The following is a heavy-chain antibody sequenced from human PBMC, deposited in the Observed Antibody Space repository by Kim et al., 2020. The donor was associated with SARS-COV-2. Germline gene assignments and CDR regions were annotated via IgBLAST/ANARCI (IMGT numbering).Heavy chain of an antibody. J-gene: IGHJ4*02. V-gene: IGHV5-51*01. CDR3: GRLDITPIVNDF. CDR2: T. Sequence: TRYSPSFQGQVTISVDKSINTAYLRWSSLKASDTAMYYCGRLDITPIVNDFWGQGTLVTVSS. D-gene: IGHD1-26*01.